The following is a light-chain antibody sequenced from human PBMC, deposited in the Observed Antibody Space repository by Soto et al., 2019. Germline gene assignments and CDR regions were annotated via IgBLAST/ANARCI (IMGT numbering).Light chain of an antibody. V-gene: IGKV3-15*01. CDR1: QSVSSN. Sequence: EIVMTQSPATLSVSPGERATLSCRASQSVSSNLAWYQQKPGQAPRLLIYGASTRATGIPARFSGSGSGTEFTLTISSLKSEYFSVYYCQHYNNLSWMFGQGTNVQI. J-gene: IGKJ1*01. CDR2: GAS. CDR3: QHYNNLSWM.